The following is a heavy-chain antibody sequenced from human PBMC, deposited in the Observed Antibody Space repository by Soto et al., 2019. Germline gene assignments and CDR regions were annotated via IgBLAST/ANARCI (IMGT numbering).Heavy chain of an antibody. V-gene: IGHV3-23*01. J-gene: IGHJ6*02. CDR2: ISGSGGST. CDR1: GFTFSSYA. Sequence: GGSLRLSCAASGFTFSSYAMSWVRQAPGKGLEWVSAISGSGGSTYYADSVKGRFTISRDNSKNTLYLQMNSLRAEDTAVYYCAKDFREYNYYGMDVWGQGTTVTVSS. CDR3: AKDFREYNYYGMDV.